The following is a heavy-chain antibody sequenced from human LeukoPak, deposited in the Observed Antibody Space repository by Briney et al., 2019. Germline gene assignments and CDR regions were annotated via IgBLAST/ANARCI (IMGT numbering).Heavy chain of an antibody. CDR1: GFTFSSYW. J-gene: IGHJ4*02. CDR2: IKQDGSEK. CDR3: ARGYCSSTSCPMGYFDY. V-gene: IGHV3-7*01. D-gene: IGHD2-2*01. Sequence: GGSLRLSCAASGFTFSSYWMSWVRQAPGKGLEWVANIKQDGSEKYYVDSVKGRFTISRDNAKNSLYLQMNSLRAEDTAVYYCARGYCSSTSCPMGYFDYWGQGTLVTVSS.